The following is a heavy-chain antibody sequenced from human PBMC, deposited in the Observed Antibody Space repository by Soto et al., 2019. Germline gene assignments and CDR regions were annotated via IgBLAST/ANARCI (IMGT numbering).Heavy chain of an antibody. J-gene: IGHJ6*02. CDR3: ARDRYSYYDFWSGPLPYYYYGMDV. V-gene: IGHV3-7*01. CDR1: GFTFSSYW. D-gene: IGHD3-3*01. CDR2: IKQDGSEK. Sequence: PGGSLRLSCAASGFTFSSYWMSWVRQAPGKGLEWVANIKQDGSEKYYVDTVKGRYNISRDNAKNSLYLQMICLRSEDTAVYYCARDRYSYYDFWSGPLPYYYYGMDVWGQGTTVTVSS.